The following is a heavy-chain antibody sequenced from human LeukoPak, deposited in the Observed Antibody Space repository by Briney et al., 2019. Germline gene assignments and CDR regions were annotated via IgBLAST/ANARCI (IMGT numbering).Heavy chain of an antibody. CDR1: GFTFSNYA. D-gene: IGHD5-18*01. J-gene: IGHJ6*02. V-gene: IGHV3-30-3*01. CDR2: ISYDGSSS. Sequence: PGGSLRLSCAASGFTFSNYAIHWVRQAPGKGLEWVAVISYDGSSSYYADSVKGRFTISRDNSKNTLYLQMNSLRADDTAVYCCARGDNSYGYGGMDVWGQGTTVTVSS. CDR3: ARGDNSYGYGGMDV.